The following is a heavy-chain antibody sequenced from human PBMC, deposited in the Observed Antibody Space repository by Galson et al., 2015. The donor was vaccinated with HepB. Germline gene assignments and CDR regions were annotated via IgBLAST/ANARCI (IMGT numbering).Heavy chain of an antibody. CDR1: GGSISSGGYS. J-gene: IGHJ5*02. CDR3: ARGLWFGEFVGISRFDP. Sequence: TLSLTCAVSGGSISSGGYSWSRIRQPPGKGLEWIGYIYHSGSTYYNSSLQSRVTISVDRSKNQFSLRLSSVTAADTAVYYCARGLWFGEFVGISRFDPWGQGTLVTVSS. CDR2: IYHSGST. D-gene: IGHD3-10*01. V-gene: IGHV4-30-2*01.